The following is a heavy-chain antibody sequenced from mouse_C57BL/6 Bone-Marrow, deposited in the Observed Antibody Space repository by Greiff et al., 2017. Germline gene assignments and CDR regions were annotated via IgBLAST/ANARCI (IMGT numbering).Heavy chain of an antibody. CDR2: IYPRRGNT. Sequence: VQLQQSGAELARPGASVKLSCKASGYTFTSYGISWVKQRTGQGLEWIGEIYPRRGNTYYNEKFKGKATLTADKSSSTAYMKLHSLTSADTAVYFCAKVRTVVSYYWGQGTTLTVSS. V-gene: IGHV1-81*01. J-gene: IGHJ2*01. CDR3: AKVRTVVSYY. D-gene: IGHD1-1*01. CDR1: GYTFTSYG.